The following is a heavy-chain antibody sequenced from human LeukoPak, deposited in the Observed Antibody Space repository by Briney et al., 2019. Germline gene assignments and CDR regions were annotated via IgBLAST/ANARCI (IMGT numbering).Heavy chain of an antibody. D-gene: IGHD6-13*01. Sequence: GGSLRLSCAASGFTFSSYGMNWVRQAPGKGLEWVAVIWYDGSNKYYADSVKGRFTISRDNSKNTLYLQMNSLRAEDTAVYYCARDSIAAAGGYYYYYMDVWGKGTTVTVSS. J-gene: IGHJ6*03. CDR1: GFTFSSYG. CDR3: ARDSIAAAGGYYYYYMDV. V-gene: IGHV3-33*01. CDR2: IWYDGSNK.